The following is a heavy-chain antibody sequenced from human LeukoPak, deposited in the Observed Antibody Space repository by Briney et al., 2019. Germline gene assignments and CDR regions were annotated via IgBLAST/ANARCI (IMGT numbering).Heavy chain of an antibody. CDR1: GGSISSGGYS. CDR2: IYHSGST. Sequence: SQTLSLTCAVSGGSISSGGYSWSWLREPPGRGLEWIGYIYHSGSTYYNPYLKSRVTISVDMSKNQFSLKLSSVTAADTAVYYCARDSYGMDVWGQGTTVTVSS. V-gene: IGHV4-30-2*01. J-gene: IGHJ6*02. CDR3: ARDSYGMDV.